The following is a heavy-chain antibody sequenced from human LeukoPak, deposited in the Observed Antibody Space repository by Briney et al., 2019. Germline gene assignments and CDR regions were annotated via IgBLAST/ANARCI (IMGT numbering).Heavy chain of an antibody. V-gene: IGHV4-59*08. CDR1: GASLSSYY. D-gene: IGHD3/OR15-3a*01. CDR3: ARQDWSQNFDY. J-gene: IGHJ4*02. CDR2: VDDSGNT. Sequence: SETLSLTCTVSGASLSSYYWTWIRQPPGKGLEWIGFVDDSGNTNYNPSLKSRLTISVDTSKNQFSLDLSSVTAADTAVYYCARQDWSQNFDYWGQGALVTVSS.